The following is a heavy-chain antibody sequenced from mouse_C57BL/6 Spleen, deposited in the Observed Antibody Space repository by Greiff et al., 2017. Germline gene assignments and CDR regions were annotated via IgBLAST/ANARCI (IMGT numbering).Heavy chain of an antibody. Sequence: DVTLVESGGGLVKPGGSLKLSCAASGFTFSDSGMHWVRQAPEKGLEWVAYISSGSSTIYYADTVKGRFTISRDNAKNTLFLQMTSLRSEDTAMYYCARGAITTVVATRGFDYWGQGTTLTVSS. J-gene: IGHJ2*01. CDR3: ARGAITTVVATRGFDY. V-gene: IGHV5-17*01. CDR2: ISSGSSTI. D-gene: IGHD1-1*01. CDR1: GFTFSDSG.